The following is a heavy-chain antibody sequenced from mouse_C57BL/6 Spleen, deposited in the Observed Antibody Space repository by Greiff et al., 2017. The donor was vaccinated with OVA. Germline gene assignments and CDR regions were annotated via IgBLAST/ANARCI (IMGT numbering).Heavy chain of an antibody. J-gene: IGHJ3*01. D-gene: IGHD2-4*01. Sequence: VQLQQPGAELVKPGASVKLSCKASGYTFTSYWMHWVKQRPGQGLEWIGMIHPNSGSTNYNEKFKSKATLTVDKSSSTAYMQRSSLTSEDSAVYCCARVDDYDRFAYWGKGTLVTVSA. CDR1: GYTFTSYW. V-gene: IGHV1-64*01. CDR2: IHPNSGST. CDR3: ARVDDYDRFAY.